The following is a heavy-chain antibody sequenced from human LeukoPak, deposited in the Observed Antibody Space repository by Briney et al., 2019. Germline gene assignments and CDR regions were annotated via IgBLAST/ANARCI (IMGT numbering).Heavy chain of an antibody. J-gene: IGHJ4*02. D-gene: IGHD3-3*01. V-gene: IGHV3-7*03. CDR2: IKQDGSEK. Sequence: GGSLRLSCAASGFTFSSYWMSWVRQAPGKGLEWVANIKQDGSEKYYVDSVKGRFTISRDNSKNTLYLQMNSLRAEDTAVYYCAKDADFWSGYYTGYYFDYWGQGTLVTISS. CDR1: GFTFSSYW. CDR3: AKDADFWSGYYTGYYFDY.